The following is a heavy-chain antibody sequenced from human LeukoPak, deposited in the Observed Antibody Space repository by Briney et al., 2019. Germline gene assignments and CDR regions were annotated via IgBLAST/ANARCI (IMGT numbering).Heavy chain of an antibody. CDR3: TRAVLYGDLDY. D-gene: IGHD4-17*01. J-gene: IGHJ4*02. CDR2: ISAYNGNT. V-gene: IGHV1-18*01. Sequence: ASVTVSCKASGYTFSSYGMNWVRQAPGQGLEWMGWISAYNGNTNYAQNFSGRVTMTTDTSTSTAYMELRSLRSDDTAVYYCTRAVLYGDLDYWGQGTLVTVSS. CDR1: GYTFSSYG.